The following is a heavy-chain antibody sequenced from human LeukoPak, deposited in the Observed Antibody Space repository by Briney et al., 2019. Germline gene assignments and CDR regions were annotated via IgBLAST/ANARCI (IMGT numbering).Heavy chain of an antibody. CDR2: IYHSGST. CDR1: GGSISSSNW. V-gene: IGHV4-4*02. D-gene: IGHD5-18*01. Sequence: SETLSLTCAVSGGSISSSNWWSWVRQPPGKGLEWIGEIYHSGSTNYNPSLKSRVTISVDKSKNQFSLKLSSVTAADTVVYYCARLRGYSYGYVDYWGQGTLVTVSS. CDR3: ARLRGYSYGYVDY. J-gene: IGHJ4*02.